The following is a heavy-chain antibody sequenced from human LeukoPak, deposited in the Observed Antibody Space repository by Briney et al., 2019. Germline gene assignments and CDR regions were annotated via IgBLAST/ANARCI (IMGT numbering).Heavy chain of an antibody. J-gene: IGHJ6*04. CDR1: GFTFSSYS. V-gene: IGHV3-21*01. D-gene: IGHD3-10*01. CDR3: ARDLGSGSYYKYYYYGMDV. Sequence: GGSLRLSCAASGFTFSSYSMNWDRQAPGKGLEWVSSISSSSSYIYYADSVKGRFTISRDNAKNSLYLQMNSLRAEDTAVYYCARDLGSGSYYKYYYYGMDVWGKGTTVTVSS. CDR2: ISSSSSYI.